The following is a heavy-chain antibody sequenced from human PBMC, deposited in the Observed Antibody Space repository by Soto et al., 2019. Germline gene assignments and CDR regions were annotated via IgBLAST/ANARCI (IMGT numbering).Heavy chain of an antibody. CDR3: AREKNSGYYRTVDS. D-gene: IGHD3-10*01. J-gene: IGHJ4*02. CDR1: GFTLSGHG. Sequence: QVQLVASGGGVVQPGRSLSLSCAASGFTLSGHGLHWVRKAPGKGLEWVAVVTHDGTERHYPDSVKGRFTITRDISKNTFYLQMNSLRVEDTAMYYCAREKNSGYYRTVDSWGQGTLVTVSS. V-gene: IGHV3-30*03. CDR2: VTHDGTER.